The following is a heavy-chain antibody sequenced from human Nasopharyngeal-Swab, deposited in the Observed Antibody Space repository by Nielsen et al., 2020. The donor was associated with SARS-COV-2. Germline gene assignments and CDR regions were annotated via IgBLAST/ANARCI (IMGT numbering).Heavy chain of an antibody. CDR3: ARDRGTNEVDY. D-gene: IGHD3-10*01. Sequence: VRQAPGKGLEWVAVIWYDGSKKYYGDSGKGRFTISRDNSKNTMYLQMNSLRAEDTAVYYCARDRGTNEVDYWDQGTLVTVSS. CDR2: IWYDGSKK. V-gene: IGHV3-33*01. J-gene: IGHJ4*02.